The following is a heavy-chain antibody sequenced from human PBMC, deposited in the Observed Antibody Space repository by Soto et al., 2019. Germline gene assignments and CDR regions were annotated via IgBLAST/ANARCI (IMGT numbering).Heavy chain of an antibody. Sequence: SLRLSCAASGFTFSSYAMHWVRQAPGKGLKWVAVISYDGSNKYYADSVKGRFTISRDNSKNTLYLQMNSLRAEDTAVYYCARDPLWGTAMVLWYFDLWGRGTPVTVSS. J-gene: IGHJ2*01. CDR2: ISYDGSNK. CDR3: ARDPLWGTAMVLWYFDL. CDR1: GFTFSSYA. V-gene: IGHV3-30-3*01. D-gene: IGHD5-18*01.